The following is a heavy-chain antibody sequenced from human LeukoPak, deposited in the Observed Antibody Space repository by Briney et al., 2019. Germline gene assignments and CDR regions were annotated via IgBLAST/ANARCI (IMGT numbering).Heavy chain of an antibody. V-gene: IGHV3-53*01. CDR3: ARASRYDSSGYSDY. D-gene: IGHD3-22*01. CDR2: IYSGGST. Sequence: GGSLRLSCAASGFTVSSNYMSWVRQAPGKGLEWVSVIYSGGSTYYADSVKGRFTISRDNSKNTLYLQMNSLRAEDTVVYYCARASRYDSSGYSDYWGQGTLVTVPS. J-gene: IGHJ4*02. CDR1: GFTVSSNY.